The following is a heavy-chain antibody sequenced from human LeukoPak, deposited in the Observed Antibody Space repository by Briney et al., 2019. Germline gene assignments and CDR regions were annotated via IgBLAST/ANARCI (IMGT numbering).Heavy chain of an antibody. Sequence: GGSLRLSCAASGFTFSSYGMHWVRQAPGKGLEWVAVIWYDGSNKYYADSVKGRFTISRDNSKNTLYLQMNSLRAEDTAVYYCASIKDTGTYYFDYWGQGTLVTVSS. V-gene: IGHV3-33*08. CDR1: GFTFSSYG. CDR3: ASIKDTGTYYFDY. J-gene: IGHJ4*02. D-gene: IGHD3-10*01. CDR2: IWYDGSNK.